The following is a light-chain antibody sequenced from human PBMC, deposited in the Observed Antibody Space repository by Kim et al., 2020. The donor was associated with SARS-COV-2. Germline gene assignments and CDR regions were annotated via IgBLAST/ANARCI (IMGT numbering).Light chain of an antibody. CDR1: QTISTW. J-gene: IGKJ3*01. Sequence: GDRVTITCRASQTISTWLAWYQQKPGKPPNALISDASSLESGVPSRFSDSGSGTEFTLTISSLQPDDFATYYCQEYNSDFTFGPGTKWISN. CDR3: QEYNSDFT. V-gene: IGKV1-5*01. CDR2: DAS.